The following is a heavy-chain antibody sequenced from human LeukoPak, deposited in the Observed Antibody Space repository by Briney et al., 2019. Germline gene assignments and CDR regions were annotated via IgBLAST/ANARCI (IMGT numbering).Heavy chain of an antibody. D-gene: IGHD1-26*01. CDR3: AREGGSYPYYFDY. V-gene: IGHV3-64*02. Sequence: GGSLRLSCAASGFTFSSYAMHWVRQAPGKGLEYVSAISSNGGSTYYADSVKGRFTISRDNSKNTLYLQMGSLRAEDMAVYYCAREGGSYPYYFDYWGQGTLVTVSS. J-gene: IGHJ4*02. CDR1: GFTFSSYA. CDR2: ISSNGGST.